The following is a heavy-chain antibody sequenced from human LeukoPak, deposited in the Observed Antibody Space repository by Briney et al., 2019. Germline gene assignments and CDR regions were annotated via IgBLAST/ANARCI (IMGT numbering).Heavy chain of an antibody. CDR1: GGSFSGYY. J-gene: IGHJ4*02. CDR3: ATLVMVAATFDY. Sequence: SETLSLTCAVYGGSFSGYYWSWIRQPPGKGLEWIGEINHSGSTNYNPSLKSRVTISVDTSKNQFSLKLSSVTAADTAVYYCATLVMVAATFDYWGQGTLVTVSS. D-gene: IGHD2-15*01. CDR2: INHSGST. V-gene: IGHV4-34*01.